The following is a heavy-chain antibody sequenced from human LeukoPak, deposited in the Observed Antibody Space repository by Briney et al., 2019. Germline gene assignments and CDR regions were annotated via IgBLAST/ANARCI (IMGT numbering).Heavy chain of an antibody. Sequence: PSETLSLTCTVSGGSISSGSYYWSWIRQPAGKGLEWIGRTYTSGSSNYNPSLKSRVTISVDTSKNQVSLKLSSVTAADTAVYYCARDKWSGFDYWGQGTLVTVSS. CDR3: ARDKWSGFDY. V-gene: IGHV4-61*02. CDR1: GGSISSGSYY. CDR2: TYTSGSS. D-gene: IGHD3-3*01. J-gene: IGHJ4*02.